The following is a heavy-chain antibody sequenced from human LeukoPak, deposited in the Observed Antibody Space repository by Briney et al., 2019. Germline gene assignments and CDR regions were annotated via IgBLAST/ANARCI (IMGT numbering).Heavy chain of an antibody. CDR1: GFTFDDYG. CDR2: INWNGGST. D-gene: IGHD2-2*01. CDR3: ARGRKYCSSTSCYPRDY. Sequence: PGGSLRLSCAASGFTFDDYGMSWVRQAPGKGLEWVSGINWNGGSTGYADSVKGRFTISRDNAKNSLYLQMNSLRAEDTALYYRARGRKYCSSTSCYPRDYWGQGTLVTVSS. J-gene: IGHJ4*02. V-gene: IGHV3-20*04.